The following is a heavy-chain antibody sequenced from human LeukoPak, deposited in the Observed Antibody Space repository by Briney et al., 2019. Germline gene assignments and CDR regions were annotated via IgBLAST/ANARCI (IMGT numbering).Heavy chain of an antibody. J-gene: IGHJ4*02. V-gene: IGHV4-38-2*02. CDR1: GYSISSGYY. CDR3: AREYYSNYVSG. Sequence: PSETLSLTCTVSGYSISSGYYWGWIRQPPGKGLEWIGSIYHSGSTYYNPSLKGRVTISVDTSKNQFSLKLSSVTAADTAVYHCAREYYSNYVSGWGQGTLVTVSS. D-gene: IGHD4-11*01. CDR2: IYHSGST.